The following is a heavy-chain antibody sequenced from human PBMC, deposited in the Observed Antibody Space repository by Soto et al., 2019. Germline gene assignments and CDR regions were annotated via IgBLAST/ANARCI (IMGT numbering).Heavy chain of an antibody. D-gene: IGHD3-3*01. V-gene: IGHV4-31*03. CDR1: GGSISSGGYY. J-gene: IGHJ5*02. CDR2: IYYSGST. Sequence: QVQLQESGPGLVKPSQTLSLTCTVSGGSISSGGYYWSWIRQHPGKGLEWIVDIYYSGSTYYNPPLNSRLTLSVDPSKTLFSLSLSSVTAADTAVYYCAIGRAAFFWSGRANIWFDPFSQGTLVTVSS. CDR3: AIGRAAFFWSGRANIWFDP.